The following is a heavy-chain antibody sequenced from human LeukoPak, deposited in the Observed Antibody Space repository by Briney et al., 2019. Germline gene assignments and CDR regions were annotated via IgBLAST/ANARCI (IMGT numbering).Heavy chain of an antibody. J-gene: IGHJ4*02. Sequence: RGSLCLSCAASGFTFSTFATIWVRQPPGKGLEWVSSIFTSGGEIHYPDSVRGRVTISGDNSKSTLSLQMNSLRDEDTAIYYCARDRQVLLPFDSWGQGTLVTVSS. CDR1: GFTFSTFA. V-gene: IGHV3-23*01. CDR3: ARDRQVLLPFDS. D-gene: IGHD2-8*02. CDR2: IFTSGGEI.